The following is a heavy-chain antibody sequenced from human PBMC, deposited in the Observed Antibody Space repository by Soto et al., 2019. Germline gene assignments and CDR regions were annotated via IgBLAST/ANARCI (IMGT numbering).Heavy chain of an antibody. J-gene: IGHJ4*02. Sequence: EVQLLESGGGLVQPGGSLRLSCAASGFTYSTYAMSWVRQAPGKGLQWVSGISGSGSNAFYGDSVRGRFTISRDNSKNTLYQQMNNLRAEDTAVYYCAKTLYGGADYWGQGTLVTVSS. CDR1: GFTYSTYA. CDR2: ISGSGSNA. D-gene: IGHD2-21*01. V-gene: IGHV3-23*01. CDR3: AKTLYGGADY.